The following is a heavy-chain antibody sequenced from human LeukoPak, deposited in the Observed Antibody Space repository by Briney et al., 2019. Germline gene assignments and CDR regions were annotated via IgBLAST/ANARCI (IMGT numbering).Heavy chain of an antibody. CDR2: IKKDGSEK. Sequence: GGSLRLSCAASGFTFSTYWMTWVRQDPGKGLEWVANIKKDGSEKYYVDSVRGRFTISRDNAKNSLYLQMTSLRVEDTAVYYCARDRDVSDIWGQGTMVTVSS. V-gene: IGHV3-7*01. J-gene: IGHJ3*02. CDR1: GFTFSTYW. D-gene: IGHD3-16*01. CDR3: ARDRDVSDI.